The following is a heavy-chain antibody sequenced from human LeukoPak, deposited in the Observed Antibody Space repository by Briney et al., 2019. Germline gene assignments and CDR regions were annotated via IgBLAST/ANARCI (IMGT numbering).Heavy chain of an antibody. V-gene: IGHV4-59*08. CDR1: GGSISSYY. CDR3: ARHGGYSYGPFDY. Sequence: SETLSLTCTVSGGSISSYYWSWIRQPPGKGLEWIGYIYYSGSTNYNPSLKTRVTISVDTSKNQFSLKLSSVTAADTAVYYCARHGGYSYGPFDYWGQGTLVTVPS. CDR2: IYYSGST. J-gene: IGHJ4*02. D-gene: IGHD5-18*01.